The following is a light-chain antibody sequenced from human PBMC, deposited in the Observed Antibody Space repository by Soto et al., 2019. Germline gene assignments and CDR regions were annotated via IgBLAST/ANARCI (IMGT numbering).Light chain of an antibody. Sequence: PDLTRAASVTGADREAISIFSTGTSSDIGHYDYVSWYQQHPGKAPKLMIYHVTYRPSGVSNRYSGSKSGNSASLTISGLQADDEADYYCCSLTTSHTYVFGSGTKVTVL. CDR2: HVT. V-gene: IGLV2-14*03. CDR1: SSDIGHYDY. CDR3: CSLTTSHTYV. J-gene: IGLJ1*01.